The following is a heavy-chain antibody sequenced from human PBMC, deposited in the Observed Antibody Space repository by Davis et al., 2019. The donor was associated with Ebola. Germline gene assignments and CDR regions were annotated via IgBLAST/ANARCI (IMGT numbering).Heavy chain of an antibody. J-gene: IGHJ4*02. Sequence: ESLKISCAASGFTFSNYWSWIRQPPGKGLEWIGEINHSGSTNYNPSLKSRVTISVDTSKNQFSLKLSSVTAADTAVYYCARGLYYYDSSGYYRYWGQGTLVTVSS. V-gene: IGHV4-34*01. CDR1: GFTFSNY. D-gene: IGHD3-22*01. CDR2: INHSGST. CDR3: ARGLYYYDSSGYYRY.